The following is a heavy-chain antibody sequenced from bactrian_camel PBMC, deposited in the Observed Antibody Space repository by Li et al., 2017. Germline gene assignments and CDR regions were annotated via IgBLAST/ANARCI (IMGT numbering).Heavy chain of an antibody. D-gene: IGHD2*01. V-gene: IGHV3S53*01. CDR3: SINVHAPRVVPGIACAPQEY. CDR2: IASSGST. CDR1: LIASGGHC. J-gene: IGHJ4*01. Sequence: HVQLVESGGGSVQAGGSLRLSCAASLIASGGHCLGWFRQAPGKEREGVAAIASSGSTTYTDSVKGRFTMSRDNDWRTVYLQMNGLTPEDTAMYYCSINVHAPRVVPGIACAPQEYWGQGTQVTVS.